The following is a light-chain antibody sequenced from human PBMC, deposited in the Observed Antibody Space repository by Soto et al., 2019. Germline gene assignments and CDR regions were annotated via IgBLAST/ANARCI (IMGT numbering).Light chain of an antibody. CDR3: AAWDDSLNASYA. Sequence: QSVLTHPPSAFRTPGRRVPISCSGKNSKIGSNTVNWYQQLPGTAPKLLIYSNNQRPSGVPDRFSDSKSGTSASLAISGLQSEDEADYYCAAWDDSLNASYAFRAGTKVNDL. V-gene: IGLV1-44*01. J-gene: IGLJ1*01. CDR1: NSKIGSNT. CDR2: SNN.